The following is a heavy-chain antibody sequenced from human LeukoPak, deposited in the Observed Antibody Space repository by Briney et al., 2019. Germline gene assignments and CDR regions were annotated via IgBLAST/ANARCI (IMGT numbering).Heavy chain of an antibody. V-gene: IGHV3-23*01. CDR1: AFTFTSYA. CDR3: ARRFCSGAGCFGFDY. CDR2: ISPSVEYT. D-gene: IGHD2-15*01. Sequence: GLSLRLSCAASAFTFTSYAIGWARHAPGKGLEWVSAISPSVEYTYYADSVKGRFTISRDNSKNTLYLLMNSLRGEDTAIYYCARRFCSGAGCFGFDYWGEGTLVTVPS. J-gene: IGHJ4*02.